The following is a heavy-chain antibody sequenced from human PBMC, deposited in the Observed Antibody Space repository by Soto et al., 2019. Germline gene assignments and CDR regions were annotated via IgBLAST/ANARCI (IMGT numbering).Heavy chain of an antibody. D-gene: IGHD6-6*01. CDR1: GGSISSYY. J-gene: IGHJ4*02. CDR3: SRSFSSSSVVFDY. V-gene: IGHV4-59*01. CDR2: IYYSGST. Sequence: TSETLSLTCTVSGGSISSYYWSWIRQPPGKGLEWIGYIYYSGSTNYNPSLKSRVTISVDTSKNQFSLKLSSVTAADTAVYYCSRSFSSSSVVFDYWGQGTLVTVSS.